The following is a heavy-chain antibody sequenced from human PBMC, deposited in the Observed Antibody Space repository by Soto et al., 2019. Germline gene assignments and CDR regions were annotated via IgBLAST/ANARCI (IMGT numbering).Heavy chain of an antibody. D-gene: IGHD3-10*01. J-gene: IGHJ6*02. V-gene: IGHV1-69*12. Sequence: QVQLVQSGAEVKKPGSSVKVSCKASGGTFSGYAISWVRQAPGQGLEWMGGIIPIFGTANYAQKFQGRVTITADESTSTAYMELSSLRSEDTAVYYCARGIGFGELSPYYYGMDVWGQGTTVTVSS. CDR3: ARGIGFGELSPYYYGMDV. CDR1: GGTFSGYA. CDR2: IIPIFGTA.